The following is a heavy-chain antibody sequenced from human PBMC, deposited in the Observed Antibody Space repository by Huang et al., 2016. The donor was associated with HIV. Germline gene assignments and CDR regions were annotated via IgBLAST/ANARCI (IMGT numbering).Heavy chain of an antibody. CDR2: ISYDVGNK. CDR3: ARRLAAAARGFDY. V-gene: IGHV3-30*04. J-gene: IGHJ4*02. CDR1: GFTFRSYA. D-gene: IGHD6-13*01. Sequence: QVQLVESGGGVVQPGRYLRLSCAASGFTFRSYAMHWVRPTPGKGPEWVSVISYDVGNKNHADSVKGRFTISRDNSKNTLYLQMNSLGAEDTAVYYCARRLAAAARGFDYWGQGTLVTVSS.